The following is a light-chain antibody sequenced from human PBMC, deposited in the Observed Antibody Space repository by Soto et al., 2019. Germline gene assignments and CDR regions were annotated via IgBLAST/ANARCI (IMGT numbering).Light chain of an antibody. Sequence: QSVLTQPPSVSAAPGQKVTISCSGSSSNIGNNYVSWYQQFPGTAPKLLICDDNNRLSGIPDRFSGSKSGTSATLGITGLQTGDEADYYCGTWDSRLRAGVFGGGTKLTVL. CDR1: SSNIGNNY. V-gene: IGLV1-51*01. CDR2: DDN. J-gene: IGLJ2*01. CDR3: GTWDSRLRAGV.